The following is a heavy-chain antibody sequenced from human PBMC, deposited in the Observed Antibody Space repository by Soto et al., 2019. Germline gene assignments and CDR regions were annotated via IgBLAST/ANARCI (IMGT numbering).Heavy chain of an antibody. J-gene: IGHJ4*02. V-gene: IGHV4-59*11. Sequence: SETLSLTCTVSGGSIIGHYWIWIRQSPGKGLEWIGHIFYSGSTNYNPSLKSRVTLSADTSKNQFSLRLSSVTAADTAVYYCARVGSSGWSPDYWGQGILVTVSS. CDR3: ARVGSSGWSPDY. CDR2: IFYSGST. D-gene: IGHD6-19*01. CDR1: GGSIIGHY.